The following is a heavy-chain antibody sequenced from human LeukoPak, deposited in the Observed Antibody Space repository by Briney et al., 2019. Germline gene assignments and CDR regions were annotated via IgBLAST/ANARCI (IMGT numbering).Heavy chain of an antibody. CDR3: TTDWGSSRYRYY. CDR2: VKSKNDGGTT. V-gene: IGHV3-15*01. CDR1: GFTFTTAW. D-gene: IGHD6-13*01. Sequence: GGSLRLSCAASGFTFTTAWMTWVRQAPGKGLEWVGRVKSKNDGGTTDYAAPVKGGFTISRDDSKNTLYLQMNSLQTEDTAVYYCTTDWGSSRYRYYWGQGTLVTVSS. J-gene: IGHJ4*02.